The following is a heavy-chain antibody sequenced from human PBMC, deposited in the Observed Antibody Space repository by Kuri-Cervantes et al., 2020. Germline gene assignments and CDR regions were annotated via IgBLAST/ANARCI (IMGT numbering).Heavy chain of an antibody. J-gene: IGHJ4*02. CDR3: ARVSVAAALDY. CDR1: GGSFSGYY. Sequence: SETLSLTCAVYGGSFSGYYWSWIRQPPGKGLEWIGEINHSGSTNYNPSLKSRVTISVDTSKNQFSLKLSSVTAADTAVYYRARVSVAAALDYWGQGTLVTVSS. CDR2: INHSGST. D-gene: IGHD6-13*01. V-gene: IGHV4-34*01.